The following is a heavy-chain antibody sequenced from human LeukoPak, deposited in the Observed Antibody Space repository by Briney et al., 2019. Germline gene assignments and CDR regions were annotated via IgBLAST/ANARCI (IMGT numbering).Heavy chain of an antibody. J-gene: IGHJ5*02. D-gene: IGHD3-3*01. CDR2: IDGGGHTT. CDR3: ARESVRSGSLKWFDP. Sequence: GGSLRLSCAASGFTFSSHVMSWVRPTPGKELEWGSAIDGGGHTTYYADSVRGRFIISRDNSKKTLYLQVNSLRAEDTATYFCARESVRSGSLKWFDPWGQGTLVTVSS. CDR1: GFTFSSHV. V-gene: IGHV3-23*01.